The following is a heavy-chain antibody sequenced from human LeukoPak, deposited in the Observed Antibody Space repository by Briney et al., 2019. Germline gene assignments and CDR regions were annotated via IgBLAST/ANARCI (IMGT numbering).Heavy chain of an antibody. Sequence: GGSLRLSCAASGFTFSSYTMNWVRQAPGKGLEWVSAISGSGGSTYYADSVKGRFTISRDNSKNTLYLQMNSLRAEDTAVYYCAKIKGSSYDYVWGSYSDDAFDIWGQGTMVTVSS. V-gene: IGHV3-23*01. J-gene: IGHJ3*02. CDR2: ISGSGGST. D-gene: IGHD3-16*01. CDR1: GFTFSSYT. CDR3: AKIKGSSYDYVWGSYSDDAFDI.